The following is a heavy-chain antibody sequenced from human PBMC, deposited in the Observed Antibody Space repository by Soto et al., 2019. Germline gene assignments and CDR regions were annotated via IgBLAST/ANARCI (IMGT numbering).Heavy chain of an antibody. D-gene: IGHD2-15*01. J-gene: IGHJ4*02. Sequence: LSCAGSGFTFGDSYMSWIRQAPGKGLEWLSYISPGSRYPAYADSVKGRFTISRDNAKRSLYLQMMSLTAEDTAIYYCVRGGGGSAAYWGQGTLVTVSS. V-gene: IGHV3-11*06. CDR2: ISPGSRYP. CDR1: GFTFGDSY. CDR3: VRGGGGSAAY.